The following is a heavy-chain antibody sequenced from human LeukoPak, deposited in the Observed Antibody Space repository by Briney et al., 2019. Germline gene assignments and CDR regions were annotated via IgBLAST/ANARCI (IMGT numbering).Heavy chain of an antibody. J-gene: IGHJ4*02. CDR2: ISFDETKK. D-gene: IGHD2/OR15-2a*01. CDR3: ARMKVIKGASLDY. V-gene: IGHV3-30-3*01. Sequence: GGSLRLSCAASGFSFSKYAMHGVRQAPGKGLEWVAVISFDETKKYYADSVKGRFTISRDNSNNTLFLQMNSLKTEDTAVYFCARMKVIKGASLDYWGQGSLVTVSS. CDR1: GFSFSKYA.